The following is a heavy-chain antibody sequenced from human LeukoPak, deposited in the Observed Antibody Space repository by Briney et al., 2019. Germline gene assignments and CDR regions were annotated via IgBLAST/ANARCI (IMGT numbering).Heavy chain of an antibody. CDR3: ARVLDSSGYYYS. Sequence: ASVKVSCKASGYTFTSYDIKWVRQAPGQGLEWMGIINPSGGSTSYAQKFQGRVTMTRDTSTSTVYMELSSLRSEDTAVYYCARVLDSSGYYYSWGQGTLVTVSS. V-gene: IGHV1-46*01. CDR1: GYTFTSYD. CDR2: INPSGGST. J-gene: IGHJ4*02. D-gene: IGHD3-22*01.